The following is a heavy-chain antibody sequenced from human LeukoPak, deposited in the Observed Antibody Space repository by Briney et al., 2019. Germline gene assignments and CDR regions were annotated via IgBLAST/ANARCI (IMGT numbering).Heavy chain of an antibody. V-gene: IGHV4-34*01. CDR2: INHSGST. CDR3: ASVVVVAAIFDY. D-gene: IGHD2-15*01. CDR1: GGSFSGYY. J-gene: IGHJ4*02. Sequence: PSETLSLTCAVYGGSFSGYYWSWIRQPPGKGLEWIGEINHSGSTNYNPSLKSRVTISVDTSKNQFSLKLSSVTAADTAVYYCASVVVVAAIFDYWAREPWSPSPQ.